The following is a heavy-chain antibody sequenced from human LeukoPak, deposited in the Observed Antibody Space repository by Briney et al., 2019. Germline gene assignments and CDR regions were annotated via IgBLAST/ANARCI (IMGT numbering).Heavy chain of an antibody. Sequence: GRSLRLSCAASGFTFSSYGMHWVRQAPSKGLAWVAVIWYDGTTKYYADSVKGRFTISRDNSKNTLSLQMNSLRAEDTAVYYCAKGAGYSAYNYHYYYLDVWGKGTTVTVSS. V-gene: IGHV3-33*06. CDR2: IWYDGTTK. CDR1: GFTFSSYG. CDR3: AKGAGYSAYNYHYYYLDV. D-gene: IGHD5-12*01. J-gene: IGHJ6*03.